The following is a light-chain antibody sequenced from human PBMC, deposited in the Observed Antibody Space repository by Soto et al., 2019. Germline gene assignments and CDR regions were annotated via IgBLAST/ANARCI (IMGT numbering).Light chain of an antibody. Sequence: QSVLTQPPSVSATPGQKVTISCSGSSSNIGRHYVSWYQEVPGTAPKDLICDNDKRPSGIPDRFSGSKSGTSAALGIAGLQTGGEADYYCGTYESGLDYGVFGGGTKLTVL. V-gene: IGLV1-51*01. CDR1: SSNIGRHY. CDR3: GTYESGLDYGV. J-gene: IGLJ2*01. CDR2: DND.